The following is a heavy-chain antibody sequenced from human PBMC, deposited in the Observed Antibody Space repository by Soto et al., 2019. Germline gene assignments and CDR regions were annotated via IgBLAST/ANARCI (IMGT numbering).Heavy chain of an antibody. CDR3: ARLPPQPRAFDY. Sequence: SETLSLTCTVSGYSISSGYYWGWIRQPPGKGLEWIGSIYHSGSTYYNPSLKSRVTISVDTSKNQFSLKLSSVTAADTAVYYCARLPPQPRAFDYWGQGTLVTVSS. V-gene: IGHV4-38-2*02. CDR1: GYSISSGYY. J-gene: IGHJ4*02. CDR2: IYHSGST.